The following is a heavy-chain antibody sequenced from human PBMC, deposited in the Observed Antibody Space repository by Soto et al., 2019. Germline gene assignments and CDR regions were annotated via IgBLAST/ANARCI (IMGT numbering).Heavy chain of an antibody. J-gene: IGHJ3*02. V-gene: IGHV1-8*01. D-gene: IGHD3-22*01. CDR2: MNPSGGNT. CDR3: ASREDYYDSSGYYDALDI. Sequence: AGVKVSCKASGYTFITYDITWVRQATGQGLEWMGLMNPSGGNTSYAQKFKGRVTMTRDTSTSTVYMELSSLRSEDPAVYYCASREDYYDSSGYYDALDIWGQGTMVTVSS. CDR1: GYTFITYD.